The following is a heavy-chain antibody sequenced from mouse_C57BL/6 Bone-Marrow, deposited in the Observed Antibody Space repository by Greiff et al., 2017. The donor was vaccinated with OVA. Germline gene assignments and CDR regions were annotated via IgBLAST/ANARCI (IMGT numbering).Heavy chain of an antibody. Sequence: QVQLQQSGAELVRPGASVTLSCKASGYTFTDYEMHWVKQTPVHGLEWLGAIDPETGGTAYNQKFKGKAILTADKSSSPAYMELRSLTSEDSAVYYGTRVYSNYYAMDYWGQGTAATVSS. CDR1: GYTFTDYE. CDR2: IDPETGGT. D-gene: IGHD2-5*01. J-gene: IGHJ4*01. CDR3: TRVYSNYYAMDY. V-gene: IGHV1-15*01.